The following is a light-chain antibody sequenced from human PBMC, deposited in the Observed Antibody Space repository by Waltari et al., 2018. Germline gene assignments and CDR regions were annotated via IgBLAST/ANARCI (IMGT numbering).Light chain of an antibody. Sequence: DIQMTQSPSTLSASIGDRVTFTCRASQSINSWLAWYQQKPGKAPKLLLYKASNLDSGVPSRFSGSGSGTEFTVTISSLQPDDLATYYCQQYDSFPYTFGQGTKLEIK. CDR2: KAS. CDR3: QQYDSFPYT. V-gene: IGKV1-5*03. CDR1: QSINSW. J-gene: IGKJ2*01.